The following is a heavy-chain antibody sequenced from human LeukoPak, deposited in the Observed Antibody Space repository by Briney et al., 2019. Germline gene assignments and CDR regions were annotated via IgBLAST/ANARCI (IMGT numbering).Heavy chain of an antibody. J-gene: IGHJ3*02. V-gene: IGHV3-15*01. D-gene: IGHD2-15*01. CDR2: IKSKSDGGTT. CDR1: TFTFSNAW. Sequence: TGGSLRLSCAASTFTFSNAWMSWVRQAPGKGLEWVGRIKSKSDGGTTDYAAPVKGRFTISRDDSKNTLYLQMNSLKTEDTAVYYCTTAPRGYCSGGSCSYAFDIWGQGTMVTVSS. CDR3: TTAPRGYCSGGSCSYAFDI.